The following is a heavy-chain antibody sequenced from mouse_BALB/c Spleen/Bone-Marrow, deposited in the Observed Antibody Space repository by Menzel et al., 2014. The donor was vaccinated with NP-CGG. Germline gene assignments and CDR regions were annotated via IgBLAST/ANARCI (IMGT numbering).Heavy chain of an antibody. CDR2: IYPGDGDT. CDR3: ARGAPFDY. CDR1: GYTFTSYW. Sequence: VKLQESGAELARPGASVKLSCKASGYTFTSYWMQWVKQRPGQGLEWIGAIYPGDGDTTYTQKFKGKATLTADKSSSTAYMQLSSLASEDSAVYYCARGAPFDYWGQVATLTVSS. V-gene: IGHV1-87*01. J-gene: IGHJ2*01.